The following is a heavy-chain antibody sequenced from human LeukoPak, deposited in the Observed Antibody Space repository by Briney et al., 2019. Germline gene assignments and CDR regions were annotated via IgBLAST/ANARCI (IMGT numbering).Heavy chain of an antibody. CDR3: ARDRRYGSGYYFDL. CDR2: IIPIFGTA. V-gene: IGHV1-69*05. D-gene: IGHD3-10*01. Sequence: SVKVSCKASGGTFSSYAISWVRQVPGQGLEWMGGIIPIFGTANYAQKFQGRVTITTDESTSTAYMELSSLRSEDTAVYYCARDRRYGSGYYFDLWGQGTLVTVSS. J-gene: IGHJ4*02. CDR1: GGTFSSYA.